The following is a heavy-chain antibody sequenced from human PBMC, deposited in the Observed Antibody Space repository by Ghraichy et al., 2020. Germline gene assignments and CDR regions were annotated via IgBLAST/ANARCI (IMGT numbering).Heavy chain of an antibody. J-gene: IGHJ4*02. V-gene: IGHV4-39*01. CDR2: ISYSGST. Sequence: SETLSLTCTVSGGSISSSSYYWGWIRQPPGKGLEWIGSISYSGSTYYNPSLKSRVTISVDTSKNRISLRLSSVTAADTSVYYCASHVGASSGLPLFYWGQGTLVTVSS. D-gene: IGHD6-19*01. CDR1: GGSISSSSYY. CDR3: ASHVGASSGLPLFY.